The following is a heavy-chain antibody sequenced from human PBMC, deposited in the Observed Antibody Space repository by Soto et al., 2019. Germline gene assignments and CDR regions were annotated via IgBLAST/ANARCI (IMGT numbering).Heavy chain of an antibody. CDR3: AKDAGSYDSSDLRSYFDY. Sequence: HPGGSLRLSCAASGFTFSSYGMHWVRQAPGKGLEWVAVVSYDGSNKYYADSVKGRFTISRDNSKNTLYLKMNSLRAEDTAVYYCAKDAGSYDSSDLRSYFDYWGQGTLVTVSS. V-gene: IGHV3-30*18. CDR2: VSYDGSNK. CDR1: GFTFSSYG. J-gene: IGHJ4*02. D-gene: IGHD3-22*01.